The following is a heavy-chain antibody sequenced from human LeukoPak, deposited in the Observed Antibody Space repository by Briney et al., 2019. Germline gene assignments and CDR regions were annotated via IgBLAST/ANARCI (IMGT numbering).Heavy chain of an antibody. Sequence: SVKVSCKASGGTFSSYAFSWVRQAPGHRLEWMGRIIPIFGTAIYAQKFEGRVTITTDESTSTAYMELSSLRSEDTAVYYCARAKAVAAQPGEFDYWGQGTLVTVSS. J-gene: IGHJ4*02. D-gene: IGHD2-15*01. CDR3: ARAKAVAAQPGEFDY. CDR1: GGTFSSYA. CDR2: IIPIFGTA. V-gene: IGHV1-69*05.